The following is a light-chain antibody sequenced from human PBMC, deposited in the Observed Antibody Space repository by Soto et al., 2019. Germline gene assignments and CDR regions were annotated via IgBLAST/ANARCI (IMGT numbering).Light chain of an antibody. CDR1: QGISTW. CDR2: SAS. V-gene: IGKV1-12*01. J-gene: IGKJ4*01. CDR3: QQGSSFPLT. Sequence: DIPMTQSPSSVSASVGDRITITCRASQGISTWLAWHQQKPGKAPKLLIYSASSLQSGVPSRFSGSGSGTDFTLPISSLQPEDFATYFCQQGSSFPLTFGGGTKVEI.